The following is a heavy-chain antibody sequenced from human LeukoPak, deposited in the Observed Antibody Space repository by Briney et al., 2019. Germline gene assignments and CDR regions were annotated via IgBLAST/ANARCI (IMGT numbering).Heavy chain of an antibody. CDR1: EFTFSDYY. CDR2: ISSSGSTI. V-gene: IGHV3-11*01. D-gene: IGHD2-21*02. J-gene: IGHJ4*02. CDR3: VRTAGRDGGPN. Sequence: GGSLRLSCAASEFTFSDYYMSWIRQAPGKGLEWVSYISSSGSTIYYADSVKGRFTISRDNAGKSLYLQMYSLRADDTAVYYCVRTAGRDGGPNWGQGNLVTVSS.